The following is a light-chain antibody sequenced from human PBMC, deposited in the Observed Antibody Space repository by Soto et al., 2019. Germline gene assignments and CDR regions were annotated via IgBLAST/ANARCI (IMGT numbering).Light chain of an antibody. CDR3: QHYDNLMYT. V-gene: IGKV1-33*01. CDR2: DAS. Sequence: IQMTRSPSSLSASIGDRVIITCQASQDISNHLNWYQQKPGKAPNLLIYDASHLEAGVPSRFSGGGSGSDFTFTISSLQPEDLATYYCQHYDNLMYTFGQGTQLEIK. CDR1: QDISNH. J-gene: IGKJ2*01.